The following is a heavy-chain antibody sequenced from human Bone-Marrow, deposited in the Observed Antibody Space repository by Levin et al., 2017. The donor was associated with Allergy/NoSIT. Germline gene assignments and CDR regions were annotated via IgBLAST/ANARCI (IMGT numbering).Heavy chain of an antibody. Sequence: GESLKISCAASGFTFSSYAMSWVRQAPGKGLEWVSAISGSGGSTYYADSVKGRFTISRDNSKNTLYLQMNSLRAEDTAVYYCAKRGEVVVAATPYYFDYWGQGTLVTVSS. V-gene: IGHV3-23*01. D-gene: IGHD2-15*01. CDR1: GFTFSSYA. CDR3: AKRGEVVVAATPYYFDY. CDR2: ISGSGGST. J-gene: IGHJ4*02.